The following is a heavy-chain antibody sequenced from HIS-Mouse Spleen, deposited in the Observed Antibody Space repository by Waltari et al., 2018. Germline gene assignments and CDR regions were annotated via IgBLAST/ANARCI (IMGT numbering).Heavy chain of an antibody. D-gene: IGHD6-13*01. CDR1: GGSIRSSSYH. V-gene: IGHV4-39*07. CDR2: IYYSGST. Sequence: QLQLQESGPGLVKPSETLSLTCTVSGGSIRSSSYHWGWFLQPPGKGLEWIGSIYYSGSTYYNPSLKSRVTISVDTSKNQFSLKLSSVTAADTAVYYCAREIPYSSSWYDWYFDLWGRGTLVTVSS. CDR3: AREIPYSSSWYDWYFDL. J-gene: IGHJ2*01.